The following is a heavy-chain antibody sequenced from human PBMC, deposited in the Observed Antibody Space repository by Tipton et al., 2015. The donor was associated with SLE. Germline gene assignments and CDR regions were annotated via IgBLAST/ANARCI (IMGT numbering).Heavy chain of an antibody. V-gene: IGHV3-33*08. Sequence: SLRLSCAASGFTFSSYGMHWVRQAPGKGLEWVAVIWYDGSNKYYADSVKGRFTISRDNSKNTLYLQMNSLRSDDTAVYYCARTWDKWDYYLDVWGQGTTVTVSS. J-gene: IGHJ6*03. CDR3: ARTWDKWDYYLDV. CDR1: GFTFSSYG. D-gene: IGHD1-26*01. CDR2: IWYDGSNK.